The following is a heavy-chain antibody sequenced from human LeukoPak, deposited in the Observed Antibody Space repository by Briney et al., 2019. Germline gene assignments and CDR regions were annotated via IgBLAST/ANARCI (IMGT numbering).Heavy chain of an antibody. J-gene: IGHJ6*03. D-gene: IGHD3-3*01. Sequence: SETLSLTCTVSGGSISSSSYYRGWIRQPPGKGLEWIGSIYYSGSTYYNPSLKSRVTISVDTSKNQFSLKLSSVTAADTAVYYCARLASSGYAGYYYYYYYMDVWGKGTTVTVSS. V-gene: IGHV4-39*01. CDR3: ARLASSGYAGYYYYYYYMDV. CDR1: GGSISSSSYY. CDR2: IYYSGST.